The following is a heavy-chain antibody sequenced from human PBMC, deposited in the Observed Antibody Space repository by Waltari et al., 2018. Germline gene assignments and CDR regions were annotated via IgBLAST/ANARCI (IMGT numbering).Heavy chain of an antibody. Sequence: EVQLVQSGAEVKKPGESLKIYCKGSGPGVTSYWLGWVRQMPGKGLEWMGIIYPGDSNTRYSPSIHGQVTISADKSISTAYLQWSSLKASDTAMYYSARHMGMVVIKADAFDIWGQGTMVTVSS. D-gene: IGHD2-21*01. J-gene: IGHJ3*02. V-gene: IGHV5-51*01. CDR3: ARHMGMVVIKADAFDI. CDR1: GPGVTSYW. CDR2: IYPGDSNT.